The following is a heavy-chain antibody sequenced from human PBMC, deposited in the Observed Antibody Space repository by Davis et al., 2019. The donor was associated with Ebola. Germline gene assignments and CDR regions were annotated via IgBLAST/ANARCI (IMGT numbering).Heavy chain of an antibody. Sequence: SETLSLTCAVSGGSISSSNWWSCVRQPPGKGLEWIGAIYHSGSTNYNPSLKSRVTISVDKSKNQFSLKLSSVTAADTAVYYCARHGRYCSGGSCYPLPYYFDYWGQGTLVTVSS. CDR1: GGSISSSNW. V-gene: IGHV4-4*02. CDR3: ARHGRYCSGGSCYPLPYYFDY. CDR2: IYHSGST. D-gene: IGHD2-15*01. J-gene: IGHJ4*02.